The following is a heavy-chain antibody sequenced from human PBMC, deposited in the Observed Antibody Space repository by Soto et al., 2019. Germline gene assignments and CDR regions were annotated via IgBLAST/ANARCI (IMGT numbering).Heavy chain of an antibody. V-gene: IGHV3-30-3*01. D-gene: IGHD5-12*01. CDR2: ISYDGSNK. CDR3: ATDSWLLSFHYYYYGMDV. Sequence: GGSLRLSCAASGFTFSSYAMHWVRQAPGKGLEWVAVISYDGSNKYYADSVKGRFTISRDNSKNTLYLQMNSLRAEDTAVYYCATDSWLLSFHYYYYGMDVWGQGTTVTVSS. CDR1: GFTFSSYA. J-gene: IGHJ6*02.